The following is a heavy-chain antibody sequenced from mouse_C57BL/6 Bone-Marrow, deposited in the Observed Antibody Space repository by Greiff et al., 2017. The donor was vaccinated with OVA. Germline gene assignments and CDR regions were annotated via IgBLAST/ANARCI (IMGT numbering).Heavy chain of an antibody. CDR2: INPNNGGT. V-gene: IGHV1-18*01. CDR3: ARRPYYYGSSYPYYFDY. J-gene: IGHJ2*01. D-gene: IGHD1-1*01. Sequence: VQLQQSGPELVKPGASVKIPCKASGYTFTDYNMDWVKQSHGKSLEWIGDINPNNGGTIYNQKFKGKATLTVDKSSSTAYMELRSLTSEDTAVYYCARRPYYYGSSYPYYFDYWGKGTTLTVSS. CDR1: GYTFTDYN.